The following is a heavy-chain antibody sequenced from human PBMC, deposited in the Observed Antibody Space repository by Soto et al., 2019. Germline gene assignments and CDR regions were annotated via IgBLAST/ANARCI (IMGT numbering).Heavy chain of an antibody. J-gene: IGHJ4*02. D-gene: IGHD5-18*01. CDR1: GFTFSSYW. V-gene: IGHV3-74*01. CDR2: IKSDGSGT. Sequence: EVQLVESGGGLVQPGESLTLSCAASGFTFSSYWMHWVRQAPGKGLVWGSRIKSDGSGTYYADSVKGRLTISRDNAKNTLYLQMNSLRVEDTAVYFFARGDGDRYDVNGYLGRHWGQGTLVTVSS. CDR3: ARGDGDRYDVNGYLGRH.